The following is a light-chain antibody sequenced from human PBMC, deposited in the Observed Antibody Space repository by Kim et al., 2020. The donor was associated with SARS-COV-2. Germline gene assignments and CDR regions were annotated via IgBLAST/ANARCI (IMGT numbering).Light chain of an antibody. V-gene: IGKV1-9*01. CDR2: AAS. CDR3: QPLNSYPSYP. J-gene: IGKJ2*01. Sequence: DIQLTQSPSFLSASVGDRVTITCRASQGISSYLAWYQQKPGKAPKLLIYAASTLQSGVPSRLSGSGSGTEFTLTNSSLQPEDFATYYWQPLNSYPSYPLGQDTKLDI. CDR1: QGISSY.